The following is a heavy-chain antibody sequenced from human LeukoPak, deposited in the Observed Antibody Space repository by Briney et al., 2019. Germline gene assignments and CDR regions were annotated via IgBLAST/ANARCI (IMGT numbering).Heavy chain of an antibody. Sequence: GGSLRLSCAASGFAVYNNYMSWVRQAPGKGLECVSVIYSGISTYYADSVKGRFTISRDNSKNMLYLQMSSLRAEDTAVYYCVRDPRQGFGAPQGYFDYWGQGTLVTVSS. D-gene: IGHD3-10*01. J-gene: IGHJ4*02. V-gene: IGHV3-53*01. CDR3: VRDPRQGFGAPQGYFDY. CDR2: IYSGIST. CDR1: GFAVYNNY.